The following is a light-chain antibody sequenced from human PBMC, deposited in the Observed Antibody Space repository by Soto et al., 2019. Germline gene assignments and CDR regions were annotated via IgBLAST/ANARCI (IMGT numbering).Light chain of an antibody. CDR2: GAS. Sequence: EIVMTQSPVTLSVSQGERATLSCRASQSVTSNLAWYQQKPSQAPRLLSDGASTRATSIPARFSGSRSWTEFTLIISNLLSEDYAIYYGKQFNEGSRTFGQR. CDR1: QSVTSN. J-gene: IGKJ1*01. V-gene: IGKV3-15*01. CDR3: KQFNEGSRT.